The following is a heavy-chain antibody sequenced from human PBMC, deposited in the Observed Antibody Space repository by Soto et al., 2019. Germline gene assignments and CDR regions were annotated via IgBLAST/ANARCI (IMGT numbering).Heavy chain of an antibody. Sequence: QVQLVESGGGVVQPGRSLRLSCAASGFTFSSYGMQWVRQAPGKGLELVAVISYDGSNKYNADSVKGRFTISRDNSHHTMYLQKNDLRAEDTAVYYCAKDRGWLAERYYYGMDVWGQGTTVTVSS. CDR2: ISYDGSNK. D-gene: IGHD1-1*01. CDR1: GFTFSSYG. J-gene: IGHJ6*02. V-gene: IGHV3-30*18. CDR3: AKDRGWLAERYYYGMDV.